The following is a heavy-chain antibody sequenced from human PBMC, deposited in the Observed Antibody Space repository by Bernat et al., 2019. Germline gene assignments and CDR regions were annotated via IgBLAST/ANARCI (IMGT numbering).Heavy chain of an antibody. J-gene: IGHJ4*02. CDR2: ISSSGGST. D-gene: IGHD3-10*01. Sequence: EVQLLESGGGLVQPGGSLRLSCAASGFTFSSYAMSWVRQAPGKGLEWVSTISSSGGSTYYADSVKGRFTISRDNSKNTLYLQMNSLRAEDTAVYYCRGYASGSYSHSSFDHWGQRILVTVSS. CDR1: GFTFSSYA. CDR3: RGYASGSYSHSSFDH. V-gene: IGHV3-23*01.